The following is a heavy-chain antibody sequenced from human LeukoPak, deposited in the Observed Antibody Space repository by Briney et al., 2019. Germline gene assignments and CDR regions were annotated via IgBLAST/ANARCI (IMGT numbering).Heavy chain of an antibody. V-gene: IGHV3-23*01. D-gene: IGHD6-13*01. J-gene: IGHJ5*02. CDR3: AKEPQQQLVRNWFDP. CDR2: ISGSGGST. Sequence: GGSLRLSCAASGFTCSSYAMSWVRQAPGKGLEWVSAISGSGGSTYYADSVKGRFTISRDNSKNTLYLQMNSLRAEDTAVYYCAKEPQQQLVRNWFDPWGQGTLVTVSS. CDR1: GFTCSSYA.